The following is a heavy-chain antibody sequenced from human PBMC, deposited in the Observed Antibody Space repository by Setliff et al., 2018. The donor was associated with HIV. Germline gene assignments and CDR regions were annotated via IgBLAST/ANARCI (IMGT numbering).Heavy chain of an antibody. V-gene: IGHV4-34*01. CDR3: VRWYYCVSGACYRADY. Sequence: SETLSLTCSVYGTSFSDHYWSWVRQTPGKGLEWIGELNQSGTTNYNPSLKSRVTMSIDTSERQFSLKLTSVTAADTAVYYCVRWYYCVSGACYRADYWGQGTMVTVSS. D-gene: IGHD2-21*02. J-gene: IGHJ4*02. CDR1: GTSFSDHY. CDR2: LNQSGTT.